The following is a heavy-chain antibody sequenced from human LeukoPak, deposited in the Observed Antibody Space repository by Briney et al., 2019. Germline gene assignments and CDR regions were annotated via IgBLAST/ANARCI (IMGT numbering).Heavy chain of an antibody. D-gene: IGHD3-10*01. CDR1: GFTFSSYA. V-gene: IGHV3-74*01. Sequence: PGGSLRLSCAASGFTFSSYAMSWVRQAPGKGLVWVSRINSDGSSTSYADSVKGRFTISRDNAKNTLYLQMNSLRAGDTAVYYCARVFSPYGSGSYLVYWGQGTLVTVSS. CDR3: ARVFSPYGSGSYLVY. CDR2: INSDGSST. J-gene: IGHJ4*02.